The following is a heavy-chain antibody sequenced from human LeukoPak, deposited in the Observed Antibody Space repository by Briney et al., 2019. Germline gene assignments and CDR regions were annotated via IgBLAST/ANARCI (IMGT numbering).Heavy chain of an antibody. CDR2: ISSSSSTI. V-gene: IGHV3-48*01. Sequence: PGGSLRLSCAASGFTFSSYSMNWVRQAPGKGLEWVSYISSSSSTIYYADSVKGRFTISRDNAKNSLYLQMNSPRAEDTAVYYCARGYSSSWFDFDYWGQGTLVTVSS. D-gene: IGHD6-13*01. J-gene: IGHJ4*02. CDR1: GFTFSSYS. CDR3: ARGYSSSWFDFDY.